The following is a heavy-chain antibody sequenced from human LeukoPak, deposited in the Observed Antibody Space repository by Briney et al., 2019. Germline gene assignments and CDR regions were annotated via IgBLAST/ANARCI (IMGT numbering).Heavy chain of an antibody. CDR2: MNPNSGNT. CDR3: VRGRRGWSGYSFSRNYYMDV. Sequence: ASVKVSRKAPGYTLTSYDTNWVRQAPGQGLEWVGWMNPNSGNTGYEQKFRGRVTMTRNTSISTAYMELSSLRSEDTAVYYCVRGRRGWSGYSFSRNYYMDVWGKGTTVTVSS. CDR1: GYTLTSYD. D-gene: IGHD3-3*01. V-gene: IGHV1-8*01. J-gene: IGHJ6*03.